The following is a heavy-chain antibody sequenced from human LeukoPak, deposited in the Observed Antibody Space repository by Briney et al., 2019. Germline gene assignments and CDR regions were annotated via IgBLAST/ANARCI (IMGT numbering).Heavy chain of an antibody. Sequence: SETLSLTCTVSGGSINSYYWTWFRQPPGKGLEWIACIYYNGITNYKSSLESRLTISVDTSKNQFSLRLRSVTAADTAVYYCARQNPPGSKKGWFDPWGQGTLVTVSS. CDR2: IYYNGIT. CDR1: GGSINSYY. J-gene: IGHJ5*02. V-gene: IGHV4-59*08. CDR3: ARQNPPGSKKGWFDP. D-gene: IGHD6-25*01.